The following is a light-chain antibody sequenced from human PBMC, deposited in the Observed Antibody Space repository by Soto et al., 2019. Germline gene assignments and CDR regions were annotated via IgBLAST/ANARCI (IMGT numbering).Light chain of an antibody. J-gene: IGKJ1*01. Sequence: EIQMTKSPSTLAASVGDRVTITCRASQSISVWLAWYQQKAGKAPKLLIYKASSLESGVPSRFSGSGSGTEFTLTISSLQPDDFATYYCQQYNSYPWTFGEGTKV. CDR3: QQYNSYPWT. V-gene: IGKV1-5*03. CDR1: QSISVW. CDR2: KAS.